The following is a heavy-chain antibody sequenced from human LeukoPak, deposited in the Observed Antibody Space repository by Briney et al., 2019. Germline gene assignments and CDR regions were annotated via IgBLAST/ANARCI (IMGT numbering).Heavy chain of an antibody. CDR2: ISAYNGNT. CDR3: ARVVYDILTGPIPTGPWFDP. V-gene: IGHV1-18*01. Sequence: ASVKVSCKASGYTFTSYGISWVRQAPGQGLEWMGWISAYNGNTNYAQKLQGRVTMTTDTSTSTAYMELRSLRSDDTAVYYCARVVYDILTGPIPTGPWFDPWGQGTLVTVSS. J-gene: IGHJ5*02. D-gene: IGHD3-9*01. CDR1: GYTFTSYG.